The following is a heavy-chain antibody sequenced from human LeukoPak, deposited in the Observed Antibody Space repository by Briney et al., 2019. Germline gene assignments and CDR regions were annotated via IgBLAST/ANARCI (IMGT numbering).Heavy chain of an antibody. V-gene: IGHV3-74*01. J-gene: IGHJ6*03. CDR1: GFTFSSYW. CDR3: ARGIAAAGTFYYYYMDV. Sequence: QPGGSLRLPCAASGFTFSSYWMHWVRQAPGKGLVWVSRINSDGSSTSYADSVKGRFTISRDNAKNTLYLQMNSLRAEDTAVYYCARGIAAAGTFYYYYMDVWGKGTTVTVSS. D-gene: IGHD6-13*01. CDR2: INSDGSST.